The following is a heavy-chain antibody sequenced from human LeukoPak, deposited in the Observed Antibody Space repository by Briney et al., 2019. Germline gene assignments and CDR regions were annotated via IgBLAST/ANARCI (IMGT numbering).Heavy chain of an antibody. V-gene: IGHV4-39*01. D-gene: IGHD6-13*01. CDR3: ARLEAAAGTPYFDY. CDR1: GGSISSSSYY. CDR2: IYYSGST. J-gene: IGHJ4*02. Sequence: SETLSLTCTVTGGSISSSSYYWGWIRQPPGNGLEWIGSIYYSGSTYYNPSLKSRVTISVDTSKNQFSLKLSSVTAADTAVYYCARLEAAAGTPYFDYWGQGTLVTVSS.